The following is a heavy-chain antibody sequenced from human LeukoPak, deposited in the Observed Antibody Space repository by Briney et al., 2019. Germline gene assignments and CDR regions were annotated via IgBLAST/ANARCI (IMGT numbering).Heavy chain of an antibody. J-gene: IGHJ4*02. Sequence: GGSLRLSCAASGFTFSSYAMSWVRQAPGKGLEWVSAISGSGGSTYYADSVKGRFAISRDNSKNTLYLQMNSLIAEDTAVYYCAKSGVASPLYFDYWGQGTLVTVSS. V-gene: IGHV3-23*01. D-gene: IGHD5-12*01. CDR1: GFTFSSYA. CDR2: ISGSGGST. CDR3: AKSGVASPLYFDY.